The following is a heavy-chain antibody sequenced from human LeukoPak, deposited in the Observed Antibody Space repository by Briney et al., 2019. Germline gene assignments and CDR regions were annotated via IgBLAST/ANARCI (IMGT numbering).Heavy chain of an antibody. CDR2: IYYSGST. CDR1: GGSISSSSYY. D-gene: IGHD3-3*01. V-gene: IGHV4-39*01. CDR3: ARQCGHYDFWSGYQYYFDY. J-gene: IGHJ4*02. Sequence: PSETLSLTCTVSGGSISSSSYYWGWIRQPPGKGLEWIGSIYYSGSTYYNPSLKSRVTISVDTSKNQFSLKLSSVTAADTAVYYCARQCGHYDFWSGYQYYFDYWGQGTLVTVSS.